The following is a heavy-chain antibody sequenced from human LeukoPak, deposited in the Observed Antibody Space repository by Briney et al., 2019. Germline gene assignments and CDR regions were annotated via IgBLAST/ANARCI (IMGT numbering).Heavy chain of an antibody. CDR2: FRSKTDGGTI. Sequence: GGSLRLSCAASGFTFSNAWMSWVRQAPGKGLEWVGRFRSKTDGGTIDYAAPVKGRFTISRDDSRNTLYLQMNSLKTEDTAVYYCTTVIMGAPKDDYWGQGTLVTVST. D-gene: IGHD1-26*01. V-gene: IGHV3-15*05. CDR1: GFTFSNAW. J-gene: IGHJ4*02. CDR3: TTVIMGAPKDDY.